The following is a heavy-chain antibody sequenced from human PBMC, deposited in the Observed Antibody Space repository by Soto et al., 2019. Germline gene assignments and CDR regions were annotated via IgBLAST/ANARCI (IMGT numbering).Heavy chain of an antibody. CDR3: ARSRGTRSRNSFDI. Sequence: LSLTCTVSGPSLSSGYYYWGWIRQPPGKGLERIGSIQYTKSSYFYTLLHSRVTIPLDTSQNKISLNLSSLTAADTAVYDFARSRGTRSRNSFDIGDQETMLDASS. CDR1: GPSLSSGYYY. CDR2: IQYTKSS. J-gene: IGHJ3*02. V-gene: IGHV4-39*01.